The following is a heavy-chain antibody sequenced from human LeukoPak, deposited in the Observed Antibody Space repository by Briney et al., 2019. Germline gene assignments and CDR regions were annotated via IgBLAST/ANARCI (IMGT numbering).Heavy chain of an antibody. Sequence: SETLSLTCTVSGGSISSYYWSWIRQPAGKGLEWIGRIYTSGSTNYNPSLKSRVTMSVDTSKNQFSLKLSSVTAADTAVYYCARDRCSSTSCYTGWSDPWGQGTLVTVSS. V-gene: IGHV4-4*07. J-gene: IGHJ5*02. CDR3: ARDRCSSTSCYTGWSDP. CDR2: IYTSGST. D-gene: IGHD2-2*02. CDR1: GGSISSYY.